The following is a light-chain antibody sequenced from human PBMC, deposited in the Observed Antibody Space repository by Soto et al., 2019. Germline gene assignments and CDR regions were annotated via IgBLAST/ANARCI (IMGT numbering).Light chain of an antibody. CDR2: YNN. CDR1: SSNIGSNT. V-gene: IGLV1-44*01. Sequence: QSVLTQPPSASGTPGQRVTISCSGSSSNIGSNTVNWYQQLPGTAPTLLIYYNNQPPSGVPDRFSGSKSGTSASLAISGLQSEDEAHYYCAAWDDSLYGWVFGGGTKLTVL. CDR3: AAWDDSLYGWV. J-gene: IGLJ3*02.